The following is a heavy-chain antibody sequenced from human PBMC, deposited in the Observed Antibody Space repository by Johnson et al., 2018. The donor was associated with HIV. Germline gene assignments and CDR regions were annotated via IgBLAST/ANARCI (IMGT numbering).Heavy chain of an antibody. CDR1: GFSFSSYA. J-gene: IGHJ3*02. CDR2: ISYDGSNK. V-gene: IGHV3-30-3*01. CDR3: ARGRPATWGSHDAFDI. Sequence: VQLVESGGDVVQPGRSLRLSCAASGFSFSSYAMHWVRQAPGKGLEWVAVISYDGSNKYYADSVKGRFTISRDNSKNTLYLQMNSLRAEDTAVYYCARGRPATWGSHDAFDIWGQGTMVTVSS. D-gene: IGHD5-12*01.